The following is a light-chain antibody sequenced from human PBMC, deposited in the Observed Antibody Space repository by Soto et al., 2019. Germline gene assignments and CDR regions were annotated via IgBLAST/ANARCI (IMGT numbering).Light chain of an antibody. CDR2: GAS. CDR1: QSVTGRY. V-gene: IGKV3-20*01. J-gene: IGKJ1*01. CDR3: HQYGISPRT. Sequence: EIVLTQSPDTLSLSPGERATLSCRASQSVTGRYLAWYQQKPGQAPSLLIYGASSRATGIPDRFSGSGSGTDLTLTISRLEPEDFGVYHCHQYGISPRTFGPGNTVEIK.